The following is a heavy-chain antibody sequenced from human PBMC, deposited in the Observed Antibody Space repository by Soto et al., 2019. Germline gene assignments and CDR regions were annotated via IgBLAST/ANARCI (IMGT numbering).Heavy chain of an antibody. D-gene: IGHD6-6*01. V-gene: IGHV2-5*01. CDR2: IYWSGDE. Sequence: SGPTLVNPTQTLTLTCSFSGFSLSTSGVGVGWIRQSPGKALEWLALIYWSGDEHYRPSLKGRLTIIKDTSKNHVVLIMTDMDPVDTATYYCARGLATLPVFAFDIWGQGTMVT. J-gene: IGHJ3*02. CDR1: GFSLSTSGVG. CDR3: ARGLATLPVFAFDI.